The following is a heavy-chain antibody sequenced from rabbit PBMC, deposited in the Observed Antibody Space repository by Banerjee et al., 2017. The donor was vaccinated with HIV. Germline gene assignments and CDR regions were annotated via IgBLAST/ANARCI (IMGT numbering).Heavy chain of an antibody. CDR2: IYNGNGNT. Sequence: QEQLEESGGGLVQPRGTLTLTCKASGFTFSGYWIFWVRQAPGKGLEWVGCIYNGNGNTFFASWAKGRFTISKSSKTTVTMQMTSLTPEDAATHFCERSRGVHGDTYTFHLWGQGTLVTVS. CDR3: ERSRGVHGDTYTFHL. V-gene: IGHV1S45*01. J-gene: IGHJ3*01. D-gene: IGHD6-1*01. CDR1: GFTFSGYW.